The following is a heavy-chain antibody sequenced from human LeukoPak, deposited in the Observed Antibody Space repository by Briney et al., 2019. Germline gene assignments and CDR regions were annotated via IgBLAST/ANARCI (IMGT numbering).Heavy chain of an antibody. CDR3: ARRGYYDSSGYSNAFDI. V-gene: IGHV5-51*01. CDR2: IYPGDSAT. J-gene: IGHJ3*02. Sequence: GESLKISCKVSGYSFTTYWIGWVRQMPGKGLEWMGIIYPGDSATRYSPSFQGQVTISTDKSISTAYLQWSSLKASDTAMYYCARRGYYDSSGYSNAFDIWGQGTMVTVSS. D-gene: IGHD3-22*01. CDR1: GYSFTTYW.